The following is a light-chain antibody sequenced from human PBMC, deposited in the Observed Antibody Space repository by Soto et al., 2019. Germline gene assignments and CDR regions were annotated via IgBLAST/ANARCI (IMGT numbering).Light chain of an antibody. V-gene: IGKV1-33*01. J-gene: IGKJ2*01. CDR3: QQFDSAPYT. Sequence: DIQMPQSPSPLSASVGDRVTISCQASQDINTYLNWYQQRSGKAPKLLIYDAAHLETGVPSRCLGSGSGTEYTLTISNLQPDDFGTYYCQQFDSAPYTFGQGTQLESK. CDR1: QDINTY. CDR2: DAA.